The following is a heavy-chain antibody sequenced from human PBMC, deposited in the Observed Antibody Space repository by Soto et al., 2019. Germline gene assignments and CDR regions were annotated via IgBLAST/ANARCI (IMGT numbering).Heavy chain of an antibody. CDR1: GGPINSPDYY. CDR2: LYFNGGI. Sequence: QVQLQESGPGLVKPSQTLSLTCNVSGGPINSPDYYWTWIRQSPGKGLEWIGYLYFNGGIRYNPSLRTPISMSLDTSKKHFSLKMRSVTGADTAVYYCARGISKYSSWYEPHTWFDAWGQGALVTVSS. CDR3: ARGISKYSSWYEPHTWFDA. V-gene: IGHV4-30-4*01. J-gene: IGHJ5*02. D-gene: IGHD6-13*01.